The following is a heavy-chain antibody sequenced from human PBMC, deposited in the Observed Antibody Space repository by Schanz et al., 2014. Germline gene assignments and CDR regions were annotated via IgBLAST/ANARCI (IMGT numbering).Heavy chain of an antibody. CDR1: GGTFSTYT. V-gene: IGHV1-69*08. J-gene: IGHJ4*02. Sequence: QVLQVQSGSELKKPGTSVKVSCKASGGTFSTYTISWVRQAPGQGLEWMGRIIPILGTANYAQKFQGRVTITADKSTFTAYMDVSSLRSEDTAVYYCASSGAGYSSSWDFDYWGQGTLVTVSS. CDR2: IIPILGTA. D-gene: IGHD6-13*01. CDR3: ASSGAGYSSSWDFDY.